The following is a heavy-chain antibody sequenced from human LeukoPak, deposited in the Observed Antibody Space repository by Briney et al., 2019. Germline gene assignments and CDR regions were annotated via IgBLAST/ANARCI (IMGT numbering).Heavy chain of an antibody. CDR1: GGPISTHY. CDR3: ARGATFRGTYYMDV. D-gene: IGHD3-10*01. CDR2: NDYSGST. V-gene: IGHV4-59*11. J-gene: IGHJ6*03. Sequence: SETLSLTCIVSGGPISTHYWSWSRQPPGKGPEWIGYNDYSGSTNYNPSLKSRVTISVDTSKNQFSLKLNSVTAADTAVYYCARGATFRGTYYMDVWGKGTTVTVSS.